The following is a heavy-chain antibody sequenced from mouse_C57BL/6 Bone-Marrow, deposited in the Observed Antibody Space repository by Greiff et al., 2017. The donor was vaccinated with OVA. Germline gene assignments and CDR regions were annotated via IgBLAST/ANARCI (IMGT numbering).Heavy chain of an antibody. J-gene: IGHJ3*01. V-gene: IGHV1-64*01. CDR1: GYTFTSYW. CDR3: ARRPYYDYPWFAY. D-gene: IGHD2-4*01. Sequence: VQLQQPGAELVKPGASVKLSCKASGYTFTSYWMHWVKQRPGQGLERIGMIHPNSGSTNYNEKFKSKATLTVDKSSSTAYMQLSSLTSEDSAVYYCARRPYYDYPWFAYWGQGTLVTVSA. CDR2: IHPNSGST.